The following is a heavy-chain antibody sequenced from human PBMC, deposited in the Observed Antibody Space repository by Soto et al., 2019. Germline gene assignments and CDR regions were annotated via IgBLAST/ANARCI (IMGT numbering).Heavy chain of an antibody. D-gene: IGHD5-18*01. V-gene: IGHV3-48*02. CDR3: ARVATGIPHNYYYGMDV. CDR2: ISSSSSTI. J-gene: IGHJ6*02. CDR1: GFTFSSYS. Sequence: GGSLRLSCAASGFTFSSYSMNWVRQAPGKGLEWVSYISSSSSTIYYADSVKGRFTISRDNAKNSLYLQMNSLRDEDTAVYYCARVATGIPHNYYYGMDVWGQGTTVTVSS.